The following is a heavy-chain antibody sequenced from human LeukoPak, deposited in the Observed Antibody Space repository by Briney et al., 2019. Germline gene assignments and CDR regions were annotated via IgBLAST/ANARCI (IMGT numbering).Heavy chain of an antibody. CDR1: GFSVSNNY. J-gene: IGHJ5*01. D-gene: IGHD3/OR15-3a*01. Sequence: PGGSLRLSCVVSGFSVSNNYVSWVRQAPGKGLEWVSVIYSGNTIKYADSVKGRFTISRDNSKNTVYLQMSSLRAEDTALYYCATIGTGDYRDDSWGQGTLVTVSP. CDR2: IYSGNTI. V-gene: IGHV3-66*01. CDR3: ATIGTGDYRDDS.